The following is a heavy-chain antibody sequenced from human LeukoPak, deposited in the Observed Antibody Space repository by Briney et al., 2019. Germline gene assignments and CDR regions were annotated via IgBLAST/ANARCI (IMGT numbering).Heavy chain of an antibody. V-gene: IGHV1-2*02. CDR1: GGTFSSYA. J-gene: IGHJ4*02. D-gene: IGHD3-22*01. CDR2: INPNSGGT. CDR3: ASEDDSSGY. Sequence: ASVKVSCKASGGTFSSYAISWVRQAPGQGLEWMGWINPNSGGTNYAQKFQGRVTMTRDTSISTAYMELSRLRSDDTAVYYCASEDDSSGYWGQGTLVTVSS.